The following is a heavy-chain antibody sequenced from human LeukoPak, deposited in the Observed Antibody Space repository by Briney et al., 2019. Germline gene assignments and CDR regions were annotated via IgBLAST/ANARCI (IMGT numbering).Heavy chain of an antibody. CDR1: GYSFTSYW. Sequence: GESLKISFKPSGYSFTSYWIGWVRQMPGKRLEWMGIIDPSDSDIRYTPSFQGQVTISADKSLSTAYLQWNSLKASDTAIYYCARQTAMGRSGDYWGQGTLVTVSS. CDR2: IDPSDSDI. CDR3: ARQTAMGRSGDY. D-gene: IGHD7-27*01. J-gene: IGHJ4*02. V-gene: IGHV5-51*01.